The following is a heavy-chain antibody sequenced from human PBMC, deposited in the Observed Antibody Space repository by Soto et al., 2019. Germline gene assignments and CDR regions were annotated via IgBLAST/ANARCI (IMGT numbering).Heavy chain of an antibody. Sequence: SETLSLTCTVSGDSITSNSYFWAWIRQPPGKELERIGSIYYSGSTYHNKSLKSRVTISVDRSNNQFSLKLTFLTAADTAVYYCARHFSVDHFDYWGQGARVTVS. D-gene: IGHD3-9*01. CDR3: ARHFSVDHFDY. V-gene: IGHV4-39*01. J-gene: IGHJ4*02. CDR2: IYYSGST. CDR1: GDSITSNSYF.